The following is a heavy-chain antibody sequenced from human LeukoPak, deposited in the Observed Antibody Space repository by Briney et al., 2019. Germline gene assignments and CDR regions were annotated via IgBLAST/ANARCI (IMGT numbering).Heavy chain of an antibody. V-gene: IGHV3-23*01. CDR2: ISGSGGST. CDR1: GFTFSSYA. Sequence: GGSLSLSCAASGFTFSSYAMSWVRQAPGKGLEWVSAISGSGGSTYYADSVKGRFTISRDNSKNTLYLQMNSLRAEDTAVYYCAKVRAGSYSSFGYWGQGTLVTVSS. D-gene: IGHD3-10*01. CDR3: AKVRAGSYSSFGY. J-gene: IGHJ4*02.